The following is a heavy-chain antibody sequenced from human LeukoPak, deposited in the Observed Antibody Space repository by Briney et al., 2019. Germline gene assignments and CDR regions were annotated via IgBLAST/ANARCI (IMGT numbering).Heavy chain of an antibody. J-gene: IGHJ4*02. CDR3: ARSGYDFWSGYYLPPNY. CDR2: INPNSGGT. D-gene: IGHD3-3*01. Sequence: ASVKVSCKASGYTFTGYYMHWVRQAPGQGLEWMGWINPNSGGTNYAQKFQGRVTMTRDTSISTVYMELSSLRSEDTAVYYCARSGYDFWSGYYLPPNYWGQGTLVTVSS. V-gene: IGHV1-2*02. CDR1: GYTFTGYY.